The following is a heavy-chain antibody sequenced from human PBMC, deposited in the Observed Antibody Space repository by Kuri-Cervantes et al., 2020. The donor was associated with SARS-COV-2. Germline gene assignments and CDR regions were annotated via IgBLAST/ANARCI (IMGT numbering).Heavy chain of an antibody. CDR2: ISYDGGNK. D-gene: IGHD6-6*01. J-gene: IGHJ4*02. CDR1: GFTFSSYA. Sequence: GESLKISCAASGFTFSSYAMHWVRQAPGKGLEWVAVISYDGGNKYYADSVKGRFTISRDNSKNTLYLQMNSLRAEDTAVYYCARDASPGIAARPAGLDYWGQGTLVTVSS. CDR3: ARDASPGIAARPAGLDY. V-gene: IGHV3-30-3*01.